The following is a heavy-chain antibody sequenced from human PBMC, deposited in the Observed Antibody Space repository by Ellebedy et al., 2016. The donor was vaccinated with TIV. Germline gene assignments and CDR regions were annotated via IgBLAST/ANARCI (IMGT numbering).Heavy chain of an antibody. Sequence: GGSLRLXXATSGFSFSTSAMHWVRQAPGEGLQWVAVLSYDGSNEYYGDSVKGRFTISRDISKNTLYLHMNSLRPDDTAVYYCARDGVLTGAFDLWGQGTMLTVSS. J-gene: IGHJ3*01. CDR2: LSYDGSNE. CDR1: GFSFSTSA. D-gene: IGHD3-9*01. V-gene: IGHV3-30-3*01. CDR3: ARDGVLTGAFDL.